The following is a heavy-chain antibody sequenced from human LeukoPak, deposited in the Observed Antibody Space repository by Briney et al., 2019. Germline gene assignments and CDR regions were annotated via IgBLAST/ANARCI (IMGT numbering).Heavy chain of an antibody. CDR2: INPNSGGT. J-gene: IGHJ4*02. CDR3: ARKPQQLVRYYFDY. CDR1: GYTFTGYY. D-gene: IGHD6-13*01. Sequence: VASVKVSCKASGYTFTGYYMHWVRQAPGQGLEWMGWINPNSGGTNYAQKFQGRVTMTRDTSISTAYMELSRLRSDDTAVYYCARKPQQLVRYYFDYWGQGTLVTVSS. V-gene: IGHV1-2*02.